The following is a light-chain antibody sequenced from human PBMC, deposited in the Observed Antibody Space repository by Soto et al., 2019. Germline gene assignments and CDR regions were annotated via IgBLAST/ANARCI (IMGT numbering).Light chain of an antibody. V-gene: IGKV1-27*01. Sequence: DIQMTQSPSSLSASLGDRFAVTCLASQGIIDYLAWYQQKPGKPPKLLISAASTLESGVPSRFRGSGAGTDFTLTISSLQPEDVATYYCQKYNKAPWTFGQGTKVDIK. CDR2: AAS. CDR3: QKYNKAPWT. J-gene: IGKJ1*01. CDR1: QGIIDY.